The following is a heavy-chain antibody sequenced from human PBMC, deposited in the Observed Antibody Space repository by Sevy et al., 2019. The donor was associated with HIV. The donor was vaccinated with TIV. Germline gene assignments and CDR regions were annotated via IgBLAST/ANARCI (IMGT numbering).Heavy chain of an antibody. D-gene: IGHD2-21*01. CDR3: AKVAIMVVIVAYAFDM. CDR2: ISTNGNIT. J-gene: IGHJ3*02. CDR1: GFAFNTYA. V-gene: IGHV3-23*01. Sequence: GGSLRLSCTASGFAFNTYAMYWVRQAPGKGLEWVSSISTNGNITYYADSVKGRFIVSGDSSRKTVYLQMHSLSGVDTSYYYGAKVAIMVVIVAYAFDMWGQGTTVTVSS.